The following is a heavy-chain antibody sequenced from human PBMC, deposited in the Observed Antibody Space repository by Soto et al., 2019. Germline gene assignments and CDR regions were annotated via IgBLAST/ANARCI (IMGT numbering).Heavy chain of an antibody. V-gene: IGHV1-18*01. J-gene: IGHJ5*02. CDR3: ARDLRSGNRVGAYNWFDP. CDR2: ISAYNGNT. D-gene: IGHD1-26*01. CDR1: GYTFTSYD. Sequence: QVQLVQSGAEVKKPGASVKVSCKASGYTFTSYDISWVRQAPGQGLEWMGWISAYNGNTNYAQKLQGRVTMTTDTSSSTAYMELRSLRSDDTAVYYCARDLRSGNRVGAYNWFDPWGQGTLVTVSS.